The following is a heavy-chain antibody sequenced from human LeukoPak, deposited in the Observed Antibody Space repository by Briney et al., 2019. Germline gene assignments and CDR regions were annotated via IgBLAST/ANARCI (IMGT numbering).Heavy chain of an antibody. CDR2: IRYDGSNK. V-gene: IGHV3-30*02. Sequence: PGGSLRLSCAASGFTFNNYGMRWVRQAPGKGLEWVTFIRYDGSNKYYVDSVKVRFTISRDNSKNKMYLQMNSQRTKDTALYYCTKARSRPNDASDRWCQPRMVTVSS. J-gene: IGHJ3*02. CDR1: GFTFNNYG. CDR3: TKARSRPNDASDR.